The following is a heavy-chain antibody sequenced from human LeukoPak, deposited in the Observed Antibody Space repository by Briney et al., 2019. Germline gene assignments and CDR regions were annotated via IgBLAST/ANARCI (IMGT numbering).Heavy chain of an antibody. J-gene: IGHJ4*02. Sequence: SETLTLTCAVYGGSFSGYYWSWIRQPPGKGLEWIGEINHSGSTNYNPSLKSRVTISVDTSKNQFSLKLSSVTAADTAVYYCARGTPQVGIDYWGQGTLVTVSS. V-gene: IGHV4-34*01. CDR2: INHSGST. CDR3: ARGTPQVGIDY. CDR1: GGSFSGYY. D-gene: IGHD1-26*01.